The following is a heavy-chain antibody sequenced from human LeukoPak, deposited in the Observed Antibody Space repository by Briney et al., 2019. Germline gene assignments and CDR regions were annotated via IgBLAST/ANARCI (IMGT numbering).Heavy chain of an antibody. Sequence: PGGSLRLSCAASGFTFSSYGMHWVRQAPGKGLEWVANIKQDGSEKYYVDSVKGRFTISRDNAKNSLYLQMNSLRAEDTAVYYCVRFWSGYFFDWGQGTLVTVSS. CDR2: IKQDGSEK. CDR3: VRFWSGYFFD. J-gene: IGHJ4*02. D-gene: IGHD3-3*01. CDR1: GFTFSSYG. V-gene: IGHV3-7*01.